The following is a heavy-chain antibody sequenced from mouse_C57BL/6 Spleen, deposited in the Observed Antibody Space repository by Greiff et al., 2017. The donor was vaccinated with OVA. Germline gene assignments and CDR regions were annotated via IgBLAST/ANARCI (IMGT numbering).Heavy chain of an antibody. J-gene: IGHJ2*01. CDR3: AREGYYEGGYYFDD. D-gene: IGHD2-3*01. CDR1: GFTFSSDG. V-gene: IGHV5-6*01. Sequence: EVKLMESGGDLVKPGGSLKLSCAASGFTFSSDGMSWVRQTPDKRLEWVATISSGGSYTYYPDSVKGRFTISRDNAKNTLYLQMSSLKSEDTAMYYCAREGYYEGGYYFDDWGQGTTLTVSS. CDR2: ISSGGSYT.